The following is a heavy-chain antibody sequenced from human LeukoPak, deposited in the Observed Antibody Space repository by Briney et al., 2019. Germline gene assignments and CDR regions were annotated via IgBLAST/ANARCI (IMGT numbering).Heavy chain of an antibody. V-gene: IGHV3-49*04. CDR3: TRDPYYFDSSGYYHHAFDI. CDR2: IRSKVYGGTT. Sequence: GGSLRLSCTGFGFXFRDYAVSWVRQAPGKGLECIGFIRSKVYGGTTEYAASVKGRFTISRDDSKSIAYLQMNSLKPEDTAVYYCTRDPYYFDSSGYYHHAFDIWGQGTMVAVSS. J-gene: IGHJ3*02. D-gene: IGHD3-22*01. CDR1: GFXFRDYA.